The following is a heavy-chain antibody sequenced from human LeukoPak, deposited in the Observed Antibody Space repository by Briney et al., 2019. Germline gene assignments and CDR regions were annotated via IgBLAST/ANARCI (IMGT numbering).Heavy chain of an antibody. CDR3: ARGGGYDSLNFDY. V-gene: IGHV3-11*01. J-gene: IGHJ4*02. D-gene: IGHD5-12*01. CDR1: GFTFSDYY. Sequence: GGPLRLSCAASGFTFSDYYMSWIRQAPGKGLEWVSYISSRGSTIYYSDSVKGRFTISRDNTKNSLYLQVNSLRAEDTAVYYCARGGGYDSLNFDYWGQGTLVTVSS. CDR2: ISSRGSTI.